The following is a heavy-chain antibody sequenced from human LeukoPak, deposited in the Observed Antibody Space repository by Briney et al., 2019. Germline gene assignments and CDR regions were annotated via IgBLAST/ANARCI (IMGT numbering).Heavy chain of an antibody. D-gene: IGHD5/OR15-5a*01. J-gene: IGHJ4*02. V-gene: IGHV3-7*01. Sequence: GGSLRLSCAASGSIYSNYWMAWVRQAPGKGLEWVANMNRDGSEINYVDSVRGRFTISRDNAKNSVYLQMNSLRAEDTAVYFCVRDLGFSTFDNWGQGTLVTVSS. CDR2: MNRDGSEI. CDR3: VRDLGFSTFDN. CDR1: GSIYSNYW.